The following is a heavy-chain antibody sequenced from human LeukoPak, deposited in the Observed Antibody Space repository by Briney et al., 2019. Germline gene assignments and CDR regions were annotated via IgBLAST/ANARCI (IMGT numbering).Heavy chain of an antibody. CDR3: ARGFYGDYYYYGMDV. Sequence: ASVKVSCKASGYIFIDYYMYWVRRAPGQGLEWMGWINPNSGDTKYAQKFQGRVTMARDTSISTAYMELSRLRSDDTAVYYCARGFYGDYYYYGMDVWGRGTTVTVSS. D-gene: IGHD4-17*01. V-gene: IGHV1-2*02. CDR2: INPNSGDT. J-gene: IGHJ6*02. CDR1: GYIFIDYY.